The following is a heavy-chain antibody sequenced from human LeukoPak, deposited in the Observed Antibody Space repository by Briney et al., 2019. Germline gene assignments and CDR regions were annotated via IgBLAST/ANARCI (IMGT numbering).Heavy chain of an antibody. CDR3: ARDAWLED. D-gene: IGHD5-12*01. CDR1: GFTFNTYT. V-gene: IGHV3-21*01. Sequence: GGSLRLSCAASGFTFNTYTMNWVRQAPGKGREWVSCISSTSIYTYYASSVKGRFTISRDNAKNSLYLQMNSLRAEDTAVYYCARDAWLEDWGQGTLVTVSS. J-gene: IGHJ4*02. CDR2: ISSTSIYT.